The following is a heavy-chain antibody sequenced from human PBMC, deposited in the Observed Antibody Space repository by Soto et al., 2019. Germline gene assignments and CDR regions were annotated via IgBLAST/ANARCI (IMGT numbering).Heavy chain of an antibody. CDR1: GYRFTNYG. CDR3: ARDRGVAPPVAGNTHYYYYMDV. J-gene: IGHJ6*03. D-gene: IGHD6-19*01. CDR2: ISAYNGNT. V-gene: IGHV1-18*01. Sequence: QDQLVQSGVEVKKPGASVKVSCKASGYRFTNYGITWVRQAHGQGFKWMGWISAYNGNTNYAQKFQGRVTMTTDASTSTAYLELRSLRSDDTAVYYCARDRGVAPPVAGNTHYYYYMDVWGKGTTVTVSS.